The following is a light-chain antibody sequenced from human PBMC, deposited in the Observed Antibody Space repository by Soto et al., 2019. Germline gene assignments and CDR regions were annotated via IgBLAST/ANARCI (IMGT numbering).Light chain of an antibody. V-gene: IGLV7-43*01. CDR3: LVLYGGDWV. CDR1: TGAVTSGYY. J-gene: IGLJ3*02. Sequence: QAVVTQEPSLTVSPGGTVTLTCASSTGAVTSGYYPNWFQQKPGQAPRPLIYSTNIRHSWTPARFSGSLLGGKAALTLSGVQPDDEAEYFCLVLYGGDWVFGGGTQVTVL. CDR2: STN.